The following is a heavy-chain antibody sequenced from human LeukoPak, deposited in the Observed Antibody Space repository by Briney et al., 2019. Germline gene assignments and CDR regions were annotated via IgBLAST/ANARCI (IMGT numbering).Heavy chain of an antibody. CDR2: IYSDNT. CDR1: GFTFSTYE. V-gene: IGHV3-66*01. J-gene: IGHJ4*02. D-gene: IGHD3-3*02. Sequence: GGSLRLSCAASGFTFSTYEMNWVRQAPGKGLEWVSFIYSDNTHYSDSVKGRFTISRDNSKNTLYLQMNSLRAEDTAVYYCARDWEGVLLAWGQGTLVTVSS. CDR3: ARDWEGVLLA.